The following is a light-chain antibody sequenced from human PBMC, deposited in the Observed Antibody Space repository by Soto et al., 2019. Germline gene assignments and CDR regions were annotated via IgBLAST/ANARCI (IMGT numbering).Light chain of an antibody. V-gene: IGKV1-5*03. CDR1: QSISSW. CDR3: QQYNSYPYT. J-gene: IGKJ2*01. Sequence: DIQLTQSPSTLSASVGDRVTITCRASQSISSWLAWYQQKPGKAPKLLIYKASSLESGVPSRFSGSGSGTEFTLTLSGLQPDDFATYYCQQYNSYPYTFGQGTKLEIK. CDR2: KAS.